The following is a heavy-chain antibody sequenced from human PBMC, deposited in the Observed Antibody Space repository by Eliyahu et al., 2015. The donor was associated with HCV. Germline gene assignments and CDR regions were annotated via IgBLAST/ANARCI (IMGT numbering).Heavy chain of an antibody. V-gene: IGHV1-46*01. J-gene: IGHJ5*02. CDR3: ARGQEVVRGVRFSNWFDP. Sequence: QVQLVQSGAEVKKPGASVKVSCKASGYTFTXYYMHWVRXAPGXGLEWXGIINPSGGSTSYAQKFQGRVTMTRDTSTSTVYMELSSLRSEDTAVYYCARGQEVVRGVRFSNWFDPWGQGTLVTVSS. CDR2: INPSGGST. CDR1: GYTFTXYY. D-gene: IGHD3-10*01.